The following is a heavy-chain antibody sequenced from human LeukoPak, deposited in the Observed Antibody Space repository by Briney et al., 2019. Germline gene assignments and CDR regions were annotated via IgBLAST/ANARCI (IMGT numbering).Heavy chain of an antibody. CDR2: IYYSGST. D-gene: IGHD3-10*01. CDR3: ARYELGDLWFGDPLGWFDP. J-gene: IGHJ5*02. V-gene: IGHV4-39*07. CDR1: GDSISTTNSY. Sequence: SETLSLTCTVSGDSISTTNSYRGWIRQPPGKGLEWIGSIYYSGSTYYNPSLKSRVTISVDRSKNQFSLKLSSVTAADTAVYYCARYELGDLWFGDPLGWFDPWGQGTLVTVSS.